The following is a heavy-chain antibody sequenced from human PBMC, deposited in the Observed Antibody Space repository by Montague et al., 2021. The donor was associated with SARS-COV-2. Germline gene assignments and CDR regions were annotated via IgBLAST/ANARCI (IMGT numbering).Heavy chain of an antibody. CDR1: GGSFSGYY. V-gene: IGHV4-34*01. D-gene: IGHD2-2*02. CDR2: INHSGST. CDR3: ASLTLGYCSSTSCYSDWFDP. Sequence: SETLSLTCAVYGGSFSGYYWSWIRQPPGEGLEWIGEINHSGSTNYNPSLKSRVTISVDTSTNQFSLKLSSVTAADTAVYYCASLTLGYCSSTSCYSDWFDPWGQGTLVTVSS. J-gene: IGHJ5*02.